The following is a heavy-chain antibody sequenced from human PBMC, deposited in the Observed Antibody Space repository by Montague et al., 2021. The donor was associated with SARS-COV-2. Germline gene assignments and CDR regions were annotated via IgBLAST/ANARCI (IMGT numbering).Heavy chain of an antibody. CDR1: GDSISYFY. CDR3: VRDVVAAPGTFDY. J-gene: IGHJ4*02. D-gene: IGHD6-13*01. CDR2: VSASGST. V-gene: IGHV4-4*07. Sequence: SETLSLTCTVSGDSISYFYWSWIRQPAGKGLEWIGRVSASGSTNXNPSLNSRVTMSVDTSKKQFSLRLSLVTAADTAVYYCVRDVVAAPGTFDYWGQGTLVTVSS.